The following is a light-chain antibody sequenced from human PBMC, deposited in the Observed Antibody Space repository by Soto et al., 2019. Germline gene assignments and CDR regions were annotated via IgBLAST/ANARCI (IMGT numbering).Light chain of an antibody. CDR1: SSNIGAGYD. CDR2: GNS. CDR3: QTWGTGIL. J-gene: IGLJ2*01. V-gene: IGLV1-40*01. Sequence: QSVLTQPPSVAGAPGQRVTISCTGSSSNIGAGYDVHWYQQLPGTAPKLLIYGNSNRPSGVPDRFSGSSSGAERYLTISSLQSEDEADYYCQTWGTGILFGGGTKLTVL.